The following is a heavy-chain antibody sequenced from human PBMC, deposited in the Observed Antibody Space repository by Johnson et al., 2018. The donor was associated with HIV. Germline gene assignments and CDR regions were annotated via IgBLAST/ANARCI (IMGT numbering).Heavy chain of an antibody. CDR1: GFTFSSYG. V-gene: IGHV3-30*02. J-gene: IGHJ3*02. CDR2: IRSDGSDK. D-gene: IGHD6-19*01. Sequence: QVQLVESRGGVVQPGGSLRLSCAASGFTFSSYGMHWVRQAPGKGLEWVSFIRSDGSDKYYADSVKGRFTISRDNSKNTLYLQMNSLKTEDTAVYYCTREGRTVAAFTVGAFDIWGQGTMVTVSS. CDR3: TREGRTVAAFTVGAFDI.